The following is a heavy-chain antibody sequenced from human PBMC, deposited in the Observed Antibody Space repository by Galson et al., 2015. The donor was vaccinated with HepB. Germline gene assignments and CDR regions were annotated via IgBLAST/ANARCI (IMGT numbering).Heavy chain of an antibody. CDR1: GFTFSSYG. Sequence: SLRLSCAASGFTFSSYGMHWVRQAPGKGLEWVAVIWYDGSNKYYADSVKGRFTISRDNSKNTLYLQMNSLRAEDTAVYYCARDRVARSTAGQGVDYWGQGTLVTVSS. J-gene: IGHJ4*02. CDR3: ARDRVARSTAGQGVDY. D-gene: IGHD3-3*01. V-gene: IGHV3-33*01. CDR2: IWYDGSNK.